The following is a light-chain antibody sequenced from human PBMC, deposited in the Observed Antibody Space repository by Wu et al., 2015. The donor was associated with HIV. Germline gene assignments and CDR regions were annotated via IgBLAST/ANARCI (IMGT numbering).Light chain of an antibody. J-gene: IGKJ1*01. CDR3: QHRSDWPT. V-gene: IGKV3D-20*02. Sequence: EIVLTQSPGTLSLSPGDRATLSCRASQSVSRYQLAWYQQKPGQAPRLLIYVASSRATGVPDRFSGSGSGTDFTLTISSLEPEDFAVYYCQHRSDWPTFGQGTKVEIQ. CDR1: QSVSRYQ. CDR2: VAS.